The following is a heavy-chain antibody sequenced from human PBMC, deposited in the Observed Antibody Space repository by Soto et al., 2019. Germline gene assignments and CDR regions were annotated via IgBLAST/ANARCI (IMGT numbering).Heavy chain of an antibody. V-gene: IGHV3-74*01. Sequence: EVQLVESGGGLVQPGGSLRLSCAASGFTFSSYWMHWVRQAPGKGLVWVSRINSDGSSTSYADSVKGRFTISRDNAKNTLNLQWTSLRAEDRAVYYCARGQPYYDILPGSISGGSEYFQHGGQAPWSPSPQ. CDR2: INSDGSST. D-gene: IGHD3-9*01. CDR1: GFTFSSYW. J-gene: IGHJ1*01. CDR3: ARGQPYYDILPGSISGGSEYFQH.